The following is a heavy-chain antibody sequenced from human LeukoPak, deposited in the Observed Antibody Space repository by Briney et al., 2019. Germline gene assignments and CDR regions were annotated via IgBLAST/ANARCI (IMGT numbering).Heavy chain of an antibody. V-gene: IGHV4-39*01. CDR2: IYYSGST. CDR3: ATYDYDSSGYYTSYYYYYYMDV. Sequence: PSETLSLTCTVSGGSISSSSYYWGWIRQPPGKGLGWIGSIYYSGSTYYNPSLKSRVTISVDTSKNQFSLKLSSVTAADTAVYYCATYDYDSSGYYTSYYYYYYMDVWGKGTTVTVSS. D-gene: IGHD3-22*01. CDR1: GGSISSSSYY. J-gene: IGHJ6*03.